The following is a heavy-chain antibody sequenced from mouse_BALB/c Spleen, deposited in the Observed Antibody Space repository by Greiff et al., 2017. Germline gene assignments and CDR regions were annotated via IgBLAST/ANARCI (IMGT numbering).Heavy chain of an antibody. J-gene: IGHJ2*01. CDR1: GFNIKDTY. CDR2: IDPANGNT. CDR3: AREGGREYYFDY. Sequence: VQLKQSGAELVKPGASVKLSCTASGFNIKDTYMHWVKQRPEQGLEWIGRIDPANGNTKYDPKFQGKATITADTSSNTAYLQLSSLTSEDTAVYYCAREGGREYYFDYWGQGTTLTVSS. V-gene: IGHV14-3*02.